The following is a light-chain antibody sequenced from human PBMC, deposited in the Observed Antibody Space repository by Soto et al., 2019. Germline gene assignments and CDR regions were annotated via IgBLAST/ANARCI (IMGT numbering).Light chain of an antibody. V-gene: IGKV1-33*01. CDR1: QDISNY. CDR3: QQYDKGT. J-gene: IGKJ4*01. CDR2: DAS. Sequence: DIQMTQSPSSLSASVGDRVTITCQASQDISNYLNWYQQKPGKAPKLLIYDASNLETGVPSRFSGSGSGTDFTFTISSLQAEDIATYYCQQYDKGTFGGGTKVEIK.